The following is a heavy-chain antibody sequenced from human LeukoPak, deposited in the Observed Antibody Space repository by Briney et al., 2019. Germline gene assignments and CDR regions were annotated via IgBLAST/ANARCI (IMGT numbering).Heavy chain of an antibody. CDR2: INQGGTEK. CDR1: GFTFRDYW. CDR3: AREIRAAYGPFDY. J-gene: IGHJ4*02. V-gene: IGHV3-7*05. D-gene: IGHD3-10*01. Sequence: GGSLRLSCVVSGFTFRDYWMGWVRQAPAKGLEWVANINQGGTEKRYVDSVEGRFTISRDNAKDSLYLQMNGLRVEDTAVFYCAREIRAAYGPFDYWGQGTLVTVSS.